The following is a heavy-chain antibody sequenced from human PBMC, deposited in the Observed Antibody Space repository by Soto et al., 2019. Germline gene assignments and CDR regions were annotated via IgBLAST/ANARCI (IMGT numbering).Heavy chain of an antibody. Sequence: PSETLSLTCAVYGVPFSGYYWSWIRQSPGKGLEWIGEISHSGNTNYNPSLKSRVTMLVETSKNQFSLSLRSVTAADTAVYYCANLIVFHSSYYHDYWGHGTLVT. CDR2: ISHSGNT. CDR1: GVPFSGYY. D-gene: IGHD1-26*01. V-gene: IGHV4-34*01. CDR3: ANLIVFHSSYYHDY. J-gene: IGHJ4*01.